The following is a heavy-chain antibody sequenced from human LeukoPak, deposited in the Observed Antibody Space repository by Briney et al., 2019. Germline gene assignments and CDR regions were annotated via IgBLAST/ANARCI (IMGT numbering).Heavy chain of an antibody. D-gene: IGHD5-18*01. CDR3: TGSYGYGPYVY. V-gene: IGHV3-49*04. CDR1: GFTFGDYA. Sequence: GGSLRLSCTASGFTFGDYAMSWVRQAPGKGLEWVGFIRSKVYGRTTEYAASVKGRFSISRDDSKSIAYLQMNSLKTEDTAVYYCTGSYGYGPYVYWGQGTLVTVSS. J-gene: IGHJ4*02. CDR2: IRSKVYGRTT.